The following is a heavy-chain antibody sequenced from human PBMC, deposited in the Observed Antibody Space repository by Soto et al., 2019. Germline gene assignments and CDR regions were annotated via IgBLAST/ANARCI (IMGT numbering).Heavy chain of an antibody. D-gene: IGHD3-22*01. Sequence: QVQLQESGPGLVKPSETLSLTCAVSGDSISTYYCMWIRQPPGRGLESIGYLYYGRSANYNPSLKSRVTLSVDTSTNQCSLTLSSMTAADTAVYYCALRSMAVVPEYWGQGTLVTVSS. CDR2: LYYGRSA. CDR1: GDSISTYY. CDR3: ALRSMAVVPEY. V-gene: IGHV4-59*01. J-gene: IGHJ4*02.